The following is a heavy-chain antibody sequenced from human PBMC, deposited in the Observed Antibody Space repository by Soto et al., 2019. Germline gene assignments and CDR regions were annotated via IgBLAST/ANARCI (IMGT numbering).Heavy chain of an antibody. J-gene: IGHJ4*02. V-gene: IGHV3-23*01. CDR1: GFTFSSYA. Sequence: GGSLRLSCAASGFTFSSYAMSWVRQAPGKGLEWVSAISGSGGSTYYADSVKGRFTISRDNSKNTLYLQMNSLRAEDTAVYYCAKHITFLGYCSGGSCYPHRGSYWGQGTLVTVSS. CDR3: AKHITFLGYCSGGSCYPHRGSY. CDR2: ISGSGGST. D-gene: IGHD2-15*01.